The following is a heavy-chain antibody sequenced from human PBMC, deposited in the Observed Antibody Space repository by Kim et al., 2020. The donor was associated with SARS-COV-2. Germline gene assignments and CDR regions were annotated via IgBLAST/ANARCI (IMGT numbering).Heavy chain of an antibody. V-gene: IGHV3-11*04. Sequence: ADAVRGRFTSSGDTAKSARYLEMNGLRAEDTAVYYCARDHGLLEYYFDYWGQGTLVTVSS. D-gene: IGHD3-10*01. CDR3: ARDHGLLEYYFDY. J-gene: IGHJ4*02.